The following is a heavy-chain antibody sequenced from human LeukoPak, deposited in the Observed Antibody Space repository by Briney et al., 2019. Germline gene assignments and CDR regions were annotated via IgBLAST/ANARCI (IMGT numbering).Heavy chain of an antibody. CDR3: VKDYDFWSGYYSPTRGYFDY. V-gene: IGHV3-21*01. J-gene: IGHJ4*02. CDR1: GFTFSSYD. CDR2: ISSSSSYI. D-gene: IGHD3-3*01. Sequence: PGGSLRLSCAASGFTFSSYDMNWVRQAPGKGLEWVSSISSSSSYIYYADSVKGRFTISRDNSKNTLYLQMNSLRAEDTAVYYCVKDYDFWSGYYSPTRGYFDYWGQGTLVTVSS.